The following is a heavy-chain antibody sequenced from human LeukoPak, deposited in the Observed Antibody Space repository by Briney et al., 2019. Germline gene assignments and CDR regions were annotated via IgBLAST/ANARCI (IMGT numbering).Heavy chain of an antibody. J-gene: IGHJ4*02. CDR1: GGSISSSSYY. CDR2: IYYSGST. CDR3: ARDSSSWYVDY. V-gene: IGHV4-39*07. D-gene: IGHD6-13*01. Sequence: PSETLSLTCTVSGGSISSSSYYWGWIRQPPGKGLEWIGSIYYSGSTYCNPSLKSRVTISVDTSKNQFSLKLSSVTAADTAVYYCARDSSSWYVDYWGQGTLVAVSS.